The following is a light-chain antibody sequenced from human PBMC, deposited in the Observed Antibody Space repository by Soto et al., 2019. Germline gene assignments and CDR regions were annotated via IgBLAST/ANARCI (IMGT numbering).Light chain of an antibody. V-gene: IGKV3D-20*02. CDR1: QSVSSSY. Sequence: IVLTQSPGTLSLSPGERATLSCRSSQSVSSSYLAWYQQKPGQTPRLLIYDASKRATGIPARFSGSGSGTDFTLTISSLEPEDFAFYYGQQRSNWPPWTFGQGTKVDIK. J-gene: IGKJ1*01. CDR3: QQRSNWPPWT. CDR2: DAS.